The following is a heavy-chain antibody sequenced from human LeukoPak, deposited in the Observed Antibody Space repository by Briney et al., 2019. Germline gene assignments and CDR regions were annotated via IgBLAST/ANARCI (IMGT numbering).Heavy chain of an antibody. CDR1: GFTFSSYG. J-gene: IGHJ3*01. V-gene: IGHV3-33*06. Sequence: GRSLRLSCAASGFTFSSYGMRWVRQAPGKGLEWVAVIWYDGSNKYYADSVKGRFTISRDNSKNTLYLQMNSLRAEDTAVYYCAKDLLSGELGNWGQGTMVTVSS. CDR2: IWYDGSNK. CDR3: AKDLLSGELGN. D-gene: IGHD7-27*01.